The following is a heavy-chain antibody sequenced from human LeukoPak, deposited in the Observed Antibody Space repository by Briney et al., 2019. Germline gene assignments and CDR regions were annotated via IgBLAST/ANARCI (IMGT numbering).Heavy chain of an antibody. J-gene: IGHJ5*02. D-gene: IGHD6-13*01. CDR2: IYYSGST. CDR1: GGSISSYY. CDR3: ARESSSWYGVWFGP. V-gene: IGHV4-59*01. Sequence: SETLSLTCTVSGGSISSYYWSWIRQPPGKGLEWIGYIYYSGSTNYNPSLKSRVTISVDTSKNQFSLKLSSVTAADTAVYYCARESSSWYGVWFGPWGQGTLVTVSS.